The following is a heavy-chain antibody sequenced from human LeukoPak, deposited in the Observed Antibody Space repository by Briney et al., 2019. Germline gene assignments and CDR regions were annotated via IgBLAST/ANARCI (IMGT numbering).Heavy chain of an antibody. CDR1: GGSFSGYY. V-gene: IGHV4-34*01. CDR2: INHSGST. Sequence: SETLSLTCAVYGGSFSGYYWSWIRQPPGKGLEWIGEINHSGSTNYNPSLKSRVAISVDTSKNQFSLKLSSVTAADTAVYYCARINRYSGSYYRWFDYWGQGTLVTVSS. J-gene: IGHJ4*02. D-gene: IGHD1-26*01. CDR3: ARINRYSGSYYRWFDY.